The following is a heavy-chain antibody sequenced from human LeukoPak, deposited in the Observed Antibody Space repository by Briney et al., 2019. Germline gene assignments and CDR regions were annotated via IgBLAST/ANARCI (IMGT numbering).Heavy chain of an antibody. CDR3: TRSVGYCRGGTCYETMGYFDY. J-gene: IGHJ4*02. CDR1: GFTFSASA. CDR2: IRRKTNNYAT. V-gene: IGHV3-73*01. Sequence: GGSLRLSCAASGFTFSASAMHWVRQASGKGLEWVGHIRRKTNNYATAYAASVKGRFTISRDDSKNTAYLQMSSLKTEDTAVYYCTRSVGYCRGGTCYETMGYFDYWGQGTLVTVSS. D-gene: IGHD2-15*01.